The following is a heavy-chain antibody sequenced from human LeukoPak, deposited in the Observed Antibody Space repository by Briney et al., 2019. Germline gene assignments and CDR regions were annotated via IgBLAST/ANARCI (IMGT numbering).Heavy chain of an antibody. CDR3: ARESDYVHYYYMDV. J-gene: IGHJ6*03. D-gene: IGHD4-17*01. V-gene: IGHV3-33*01. Sequence: HSGGSLRLSCAASGFTFSSYGMHWVRQAPGKGLEWVAVIWYDGSNKYYADSVKGRFTISRDNSKNTLYLQMNSLRAEDTAVYYCARESDYVHYYYMDVWGKGTTVTVSS. CDR1: GFTFSSYG. CDR2: IWYDGSNK.